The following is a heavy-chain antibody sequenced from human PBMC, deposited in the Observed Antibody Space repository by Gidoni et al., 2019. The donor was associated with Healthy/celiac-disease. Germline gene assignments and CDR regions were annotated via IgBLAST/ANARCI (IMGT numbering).Heavy chain of an antibody. V-gene: IGHV5-10-1*01. CDR3: ARLPYDSSGYYMFDP. CDR1: GYSFTSYW. J-gene: IGHJ5*02. D-gene: IGHD3-22*01. Sequence: EVQLVPSGAEVKKPGESLRISCKGSGYSFTSYWISWVRQMPGKGLEWMGRIDPSDSYTNYSPSFQGHVTISADKSISTAYLQWSSLKASDTAMYYCARLPYDSSGYYMFDPWGQGTLVTVSS. CDR2: IDPSDSYT.